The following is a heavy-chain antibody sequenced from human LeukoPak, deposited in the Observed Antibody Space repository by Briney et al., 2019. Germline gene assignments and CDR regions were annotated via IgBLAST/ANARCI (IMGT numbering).Heavy chain of an antibody. CDR1: GFTFSSYW. J-gene: IGHJ4*02. CDR3: ARDPMYYFDY. Sequence: GESLKISCASSGFTFSSYWMSWVRQAPGKGLEWVANIKQDGSEKYSVDSVKGRFTISRDNAKNSLHLQMNSLRAEDTAVYYCARDPMYYFDYWGQGTLVTVSS. V-gene: IGHV3-7*04. CDR2: IKQDGSEK.